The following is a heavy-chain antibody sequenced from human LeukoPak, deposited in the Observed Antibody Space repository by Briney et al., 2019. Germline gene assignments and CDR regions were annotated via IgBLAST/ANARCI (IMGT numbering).Heavy chain of an antibody. CDR2: IYYSGST. J-gene: IGHJ6*03. V-gene: IGHV4-39*07. CDR3: ARVSRGIAARQLYYYYYMDV. CDR1: GGSISSSSYY. D-gene: IGHD6-6*01. Sequence: SETLSLTCTVSGGSISSSSYYWGWIRQPPGKGLEWIGSIYYSGSTYYNPSLKSRVTISVDTSMNQFSLKLSSVTAADTAVYYCARVSRGIAARQLYYYYYMDVWGKGTTVTVSS.